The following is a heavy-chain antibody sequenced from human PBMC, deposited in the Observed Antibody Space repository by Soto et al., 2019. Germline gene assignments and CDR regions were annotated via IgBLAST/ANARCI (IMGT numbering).Heavy chain of an antibody. Sequence: VQLVESGGGLVKPGGSLRLSCTASGFIFSSYTINWVRQAPGKGLEWVSSISGSGSYIYIADSMKGRITISRDNAQNSVHLQMTSLRVEDRAVYYCARAGLEPANAFDVWGQGTKGTVSS. D-gene: IGHD2-2*01. J-gene: IGHJ3*01. V-gene: IGHV3-21*06. CDR1: GFIFSSYT. CDR2: ISGSGSYI. CDR3: ARAGLEPANAFDV.